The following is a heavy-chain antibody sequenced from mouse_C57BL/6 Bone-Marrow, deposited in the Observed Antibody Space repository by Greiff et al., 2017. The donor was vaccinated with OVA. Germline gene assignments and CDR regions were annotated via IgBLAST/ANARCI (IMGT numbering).Heavy chain of an antibody. CDR3: ARGIYYCGSSYVDFDV. V-gene: IGHV1-69*01. J-gene: IGHJ1*03. D-gene: IGHD1-1*01. Sequence: QVQLQQPGAELVMPGASVKLSCKASGYTFTSYWMHWVKQRPGQGLEWIGEIDPSDSYTNYNQKFKGKSTLTVDKSSSTAYMQLSILTSEDSAVYYCARGIYYCGSSYVDFDVWGTGTTVTVSS. CDR1: GYTFTSYW. CDR2: IDPSDSYT.